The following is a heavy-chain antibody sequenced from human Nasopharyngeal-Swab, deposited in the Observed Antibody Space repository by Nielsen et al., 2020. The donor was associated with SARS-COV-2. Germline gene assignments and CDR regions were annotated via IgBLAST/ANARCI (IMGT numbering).Heavy chain of an antibody. J-gene: IGHJ4*02. Sequence: GESLKISCAASGFTFSSYGMHWVRQAPGKGLEWVAVIWYDGSNKYYADSVKGRFTISRDNSKNTLYLQMNSLRAEDTAVYYCARGGLDSSSWYGYYFDYWGQGTLGTVSS. D-gene: IGHD6-13*01. V-gene: IGHV3-33*01. CDR2: IWYDGSNK. CDR1: GFTFSSYG. CDR3: ARGGLDSSSWYGYYFDY.